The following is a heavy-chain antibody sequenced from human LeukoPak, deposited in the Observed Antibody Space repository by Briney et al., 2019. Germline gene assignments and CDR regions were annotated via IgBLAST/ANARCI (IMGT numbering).Heavy chain of an antibody. Sequence: SETLSLTCTVSGGSFSGYYGSWIRQPAGKGLEWIGRIYTSGSTNYNPSLKSRVTMSVDTSKNQFSLKLSSVTAADTAVYYCASQDDYWGQGTLVTVSS. V-gene: IGHV4-4*07. CDR1: GGSFSGYY. CDR2: IYTSGST. CDR3: ASQDDY. J-gene: IGHJ4*02.